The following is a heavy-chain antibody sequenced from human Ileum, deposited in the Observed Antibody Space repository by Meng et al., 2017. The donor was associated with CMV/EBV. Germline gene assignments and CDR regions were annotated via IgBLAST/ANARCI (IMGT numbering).Heavy chain of an antibody. CDR2: ISSSGSTI. Sequence: GESLKISCAASGFTFSSYWMHWVRQAPGKGLVWVSYISSSGSTIYYADSVKGRFTISRDNAKNSLYLQMNSLRAEDTAMYYCTCIPMTGGQGTLVTVSS. CDR3: TCIPMT. J-gene: IGHJ4*02. V-gene: IGHV3-48*04. D-gene: IGHD2-2*02. CDR1: GFTFSSYW.